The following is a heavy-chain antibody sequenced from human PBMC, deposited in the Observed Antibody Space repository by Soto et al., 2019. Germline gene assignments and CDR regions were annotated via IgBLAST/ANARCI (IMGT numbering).Heavy chain of an antibody. CDR2: IWYDGSNK. CDR1: GFTFSSYG. CDR3: ARDPVAGNYYYYGMDV. Sequence: GGSLRLSCAASGFTFSSYGMHWVRQAPGKGLEWVAVIWYDGSNKYYADSVKGRFTTSRDNSKNTLYLQMNSLRAEDTAVYYCARDPVAGNYYYYGMDVWGQGTTVTVSS. V-gene: IGHV3-33*01. D-gene: IGHD6-19*01. J-gene: IGHJ6*02.